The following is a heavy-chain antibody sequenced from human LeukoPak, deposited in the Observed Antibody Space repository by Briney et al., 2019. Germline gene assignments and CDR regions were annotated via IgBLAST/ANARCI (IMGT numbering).Heavy chain of an antibody. D-gene: IGHD6-6*01. J-gene: IGHJ4*02. CDR1: GGPISSYY. V-gene: IGHV4-59*01. Sequence: SETLSLTCTVSGGPISSYYWSWIRQPPGKGLEWIGYIYYSGSTNYNPSLKSRVTISVDTSKNQFSLKLSSVTAADTAVYYCARQTAYSGSPYFDYWGQGTLVTVSS. CDR2: IYYSGST. CDR3: ARQTAYSGSPYFDY.